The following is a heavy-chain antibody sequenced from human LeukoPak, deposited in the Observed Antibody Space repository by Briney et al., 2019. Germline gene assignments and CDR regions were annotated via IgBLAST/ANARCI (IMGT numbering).Heavy chain of an antibody. V-gene: IGHV1-69*05. CDR1: GGTFSSYA. D-gene: IGHD1-26*01. CDR2: IIPIFGTT. J-gene: IGHJ4*02. CDR3: ARRRLRELEGDFDY. Sequence: SLKVSCKASGGTFSSYAISWVRQAPGQGLEWMGGIIPIFGTTNYAQKFQGSVTITTDESTSTAYMELSSLRSQDTAVSYCARRRLRELEGDFDYWGQGTLVTVSS.